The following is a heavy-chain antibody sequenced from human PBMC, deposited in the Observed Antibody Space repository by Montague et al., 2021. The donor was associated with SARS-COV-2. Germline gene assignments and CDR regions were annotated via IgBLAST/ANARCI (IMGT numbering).Heavy chain of an antibody. CDR3: ARDRRGMAMAGRAYYYYYMDA. CDR1: GASISSANDY. D-gene: IGHD6-19*01. V-gene: IGHV4-61*09. Sequence: TLSLTCSVSGASISSANDYWTWIRQPAGKGLEWIGHISISGSSSYNPSLKSRVTIILDTSKQQFSLELTSVTAADTAVYYCARDRRGMAMAGRAYYYYYMDAWGKGTTVTVSS. J-gene: IGHJ6*03. CDR2: ISISGSS.